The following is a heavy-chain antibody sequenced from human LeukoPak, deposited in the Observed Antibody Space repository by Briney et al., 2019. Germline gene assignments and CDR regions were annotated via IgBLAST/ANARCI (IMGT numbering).Heavy chain of an antibody. D-gene: IGHD1-14*01. Sequence: GGSLRLSCSASGFTFTSFAMHWVRQAPRKGREYVSAISSSGSNIFYADSVKGRFTISRDNSKSTLYLQMSGLRTDDTAVYYCVRDLRGVEPPPPHQKYWGQGTLVTVSS. CDR1: GFTFTSFA. CDR2: ISSSGSNI. V-gene: IGHV3-64D*06. CDR3: VRDLRGVEPPPPHQKY. J-gene: IGHJ4*02.